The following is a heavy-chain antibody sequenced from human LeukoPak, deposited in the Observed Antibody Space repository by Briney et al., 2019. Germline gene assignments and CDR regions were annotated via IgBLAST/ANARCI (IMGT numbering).Heavy chain of an antibody. CDR3: AKDGVDYKAPYYYYYYMDV. V-gene: IGHV3-30*02. Sequence: PGGSLRLSCAASGFTFSNYGMHWVRQAPGKGLEWVAFIRYDGSNKYYADSVKGRFTISRDNSKNTLYLQMNSLRAEDTAVYYCAKDGVDYKAPYYYYYYMDVWGKGTTVTVSS. D-gene: IGHD4-11*01. J-gene: IGHJ6*03. CDR1: GFTFSNYG. CDR2: IRYDGSNK.